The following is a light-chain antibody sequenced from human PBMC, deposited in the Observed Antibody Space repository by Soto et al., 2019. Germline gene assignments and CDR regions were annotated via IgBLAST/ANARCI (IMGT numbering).Light chain of an antibody. CDR2: EVT. CDR1: SSDVGGYNY. V-gene: IGLV2-8*01. J-gene: IGLJ1*01. CDR3: SSFSGFSTV. Sequence: QSALTQPPSASGSPGQSVTISCTGTSSDVGGYNYVSWYQQHPGKAPRLVIYEVTKRPSGVPDRFSGSKSGNTASLTVSGLPADDESDYYCSSFSGFSTVFGTGTKLTVL.